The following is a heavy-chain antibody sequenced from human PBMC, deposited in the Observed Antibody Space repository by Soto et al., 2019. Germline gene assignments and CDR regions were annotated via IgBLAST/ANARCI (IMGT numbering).Heavy chain of an antibody. Sequence: GGSLRLSCAASGFPFSSYSMSWVSPAPGKGLEWVSAISGSGGSTYYADSVKGRFTISRDNSKNTLYLQMNSLRAEDTAVYYCAKDLPDRKYCSGGSCYDPPDYWGQGTLVTVSS. V-gene: IGHV3-23*01. J-gene: IGHJ4*02. CDR1: GFPFSSYS. CDR3: AKDLPDRKYCSGGSCYDPPDY. D-gene: IGHD2-15*01. CDR2: ISGSGGST.